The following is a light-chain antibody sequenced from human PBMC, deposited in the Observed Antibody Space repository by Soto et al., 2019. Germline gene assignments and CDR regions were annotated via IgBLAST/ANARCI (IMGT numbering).Light chain of an antibody. V-gene: IGLV1-47*01. Sequence: QSVLTQPPSVSGTPGQRVTISCSGSSSNIGNNFVYWYQHLPGAAPTLVVYSDNHRPSGVPVRFSGSKSGTSASLTISGLRSEDEATYYCATWDDSLSGVVVFGGGTQLTVL. CDR2: SDN. CDR3: ATWDDSLSGVVV. J-gene: IGLJ7*01. CDR1: SSNIGNNF.